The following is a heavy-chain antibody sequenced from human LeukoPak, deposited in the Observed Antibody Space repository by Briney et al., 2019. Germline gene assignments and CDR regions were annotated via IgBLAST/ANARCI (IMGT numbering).Heavy chain of an antibody. J-gene: IGHJ5*02. Sequence: ASVKVSCKASGGTFISYAISWVRQAPGQGLEWMGGIIPIFGTANYAQKFQGRVTITADESTSTAYMELSSLRSEDTAVYYCARGYGDYENWFDPWGQGTLVTVSS. CDR1: GGTFISYA. V-gene: IGHV1-69*13. CDR2: IIPIFGTA. CDR3: ARGYGDYENWFDP. D-gene: IGHD4-17*01.